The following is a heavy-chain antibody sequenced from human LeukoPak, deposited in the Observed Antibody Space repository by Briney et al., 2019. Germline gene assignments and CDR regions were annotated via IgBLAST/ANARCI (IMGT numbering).Heavy chain of an antibody. V-gene: IGHV3-49*04. J-gene: IGHJ6*02. CDR2: IRSKAYGGTT. CDR1: GFTFGDYA. Sequence: SGGSLRLSCTASGFTFGDYAMSWVRQAPGKGLEWVGFIRSKAYGGTTEYAASVKGRFTISRDDSKSIAYLQMNSLKTEDTAVYYCTRGGYCSSTSCYDYYGMDVWGQGTLVTVSS. D-gene: IGHD2-2*01. CDR3: TRGGYCSSTSCYDYYGMDV.